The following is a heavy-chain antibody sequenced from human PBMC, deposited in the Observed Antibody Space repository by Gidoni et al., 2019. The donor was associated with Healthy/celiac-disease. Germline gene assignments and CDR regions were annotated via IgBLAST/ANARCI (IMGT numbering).Heavy chain of an antibody. J-gene: IGHJ5*02. CDR1: GFTFSSYS. CDR2: ISSSSSYI. D-gene: IGHD6-19*01. V-gene: IGHV3-21*01. CDR3: ARLFGAVAGIGNWFDP. Sequence: EVQLVESGGGLVKPGGSLRLSCAASGFTFSSYSMNWVRQAPGKGLEWVSSISSSSSYIYYADSVKGRFTISRDNAKNSLYLQMNSLRAEDTAVYYCARLFGAVAGIGNWFDPWGQGTLVTVSS.